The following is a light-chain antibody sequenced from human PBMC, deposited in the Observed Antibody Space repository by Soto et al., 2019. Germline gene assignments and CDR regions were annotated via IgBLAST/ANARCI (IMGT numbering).Light chain of an antibody. J-gene: IGKJ1*01. CDR1: QSVSSNY. Sequence: IVLTQYPGTLSLSAGERATLSCRASQSVSSNYFAWFQQRPGQAPRLLIYGVSTRATGTPDRFRASGSATEFTLNINRLEPEDFAVYYCHQYAASPWTFGQGTKVDIK. V-gene: IGKV3-20*01. CDR2: GVS. CDR3: HQYAASPWT.